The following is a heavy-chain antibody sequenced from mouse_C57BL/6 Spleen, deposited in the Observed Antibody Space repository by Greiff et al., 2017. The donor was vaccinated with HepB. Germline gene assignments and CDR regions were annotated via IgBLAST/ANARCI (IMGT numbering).Heavy chain of an antibody. Sequence: QVQLQQPGAELVKPGASVKMSCKASGYTFTSYWITWVKQRPGQGLEWIGDIYPGSGSTNYNEKFKSKATLTVDTSSSTAYMQLSSLTSEDSAVYYCARKENYDYPAWCAYWGQGTLVTVSA. CDR2: IYPGSGST. J-gene: IGHJ3*01. D-gene: IGHD2-4*01. CDR3: ARKENYDYPAWCAY. CDR1: GYTFTSYW. V-gene: IGHV1-55*01.